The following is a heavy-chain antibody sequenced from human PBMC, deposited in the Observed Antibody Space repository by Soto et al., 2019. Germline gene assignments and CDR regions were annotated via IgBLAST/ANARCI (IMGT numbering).Heavy chain of an antibody. CDR1: GGSISSSSYY. CDR3: ARGGSTSETEYFQH. D-gene: IGHD2-2*01. V-gene: IGHV4-39*07. J-gene: IGHJ1*01. CDR2: IYYSGST. Sequence: PSETLSLTCTVSGGSISSSSYYWGWIRQPPGKGLEWIGNIYYSGSTYYNPSLKSRVTISVDTSKNQFSLKLNSVTAADTAVYYCARGGSTSETEYFQHWGQGTLVTVSS.